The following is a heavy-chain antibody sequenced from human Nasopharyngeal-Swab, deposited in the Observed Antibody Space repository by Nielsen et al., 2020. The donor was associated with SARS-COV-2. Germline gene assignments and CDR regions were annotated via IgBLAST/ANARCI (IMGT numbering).Heavy chain of an antibody. CDR3: AREVALIAAAGAREDWFDP. CDR2: IYYSGST. D-gene: IGHD6-13*01. V-gene: IGHV4-31*02. Sequence: PGKGLKWIGYIYYSGSTYYNPSLKSRVTISVDTSKNQFSLKLSSVTAADTAVYYCAREVALIAAAGAREDWFDPWGQGTLVTVSS. J-gene: IGHJ5*02.